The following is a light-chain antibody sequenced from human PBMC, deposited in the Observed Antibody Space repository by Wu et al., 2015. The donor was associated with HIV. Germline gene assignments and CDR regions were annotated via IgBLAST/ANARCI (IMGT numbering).Light chain of an antibody. CDR2: GAS. Sequence: EMVLTQSPGTLSLSPGETATLSCRVSENIGSSSLAWYQQKPGQAPKLLIYGASSRATGIPDRLSGSGSGADFTLTISKLEPEDFAVYFCQQYGSSPPTFGQGPSWRSN. CDR1: ENIGSSS. V-gene: IGKV3-20*01. J-gene: IGKJ2*01. CDR3: QQYGSSPPT.